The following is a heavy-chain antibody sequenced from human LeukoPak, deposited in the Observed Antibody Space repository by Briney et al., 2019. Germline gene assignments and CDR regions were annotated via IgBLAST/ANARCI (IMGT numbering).Heavy chain of an antibody. Sequence: GGSLRLSCAASGFTFSSYGMHWVRQAPGKGLEWVALISYDGSNKYYADSVKGRFTISRDNSKNTLYLQMNSLRAEDTAVYYCARDQGYSYGHSFDYWGQGTLVTVSS. CDR2: ISYDGSNK. J-gene: IGHJ4*02. D-gene: IGHD5-18*01. CDR1: GFTFSSYG. CDR3: ARDQGYSYGHSFDY. V-gene: IGHV3-30*19.